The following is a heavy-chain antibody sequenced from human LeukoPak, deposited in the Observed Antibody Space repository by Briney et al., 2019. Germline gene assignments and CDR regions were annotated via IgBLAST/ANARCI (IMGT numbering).Heavy chain of an antibody. CDR3: AKGSSGYFADL. D-gene: IGHD3-22*01. V-gene: IGHV3-23*01. J-gene: IGHJ5*02. CDR2: ISNDGVGT. Sequence: PGGSLRLSCTASGFIFNNFGLMWVRQAPGKGLEWVSAISNDGVGTTYADFVKGRFTISRDNSKNTLFLQMNSLRAEDTALYYCAKGSSGYFADLWGQGTLVTVSS. CDR1: GFIFNNFG.